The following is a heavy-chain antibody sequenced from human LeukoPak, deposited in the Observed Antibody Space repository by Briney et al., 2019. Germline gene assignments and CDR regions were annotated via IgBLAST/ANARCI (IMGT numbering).Heavy chain of an antibody. J-gene: IGHJ4*02. CDR1: GFTFSSYA. D-gene: IGHD2-2*01. CDR3: AKDGGEVPAAIPYYFDY. CDR2: ISGSGGST. V-gene: IGHV3-23*01. Sequence: GGSLRLSCAASGFTFSSYAVSWVRQAPGKGLEWVSAISGSGGSTYYADSVKGRFTISRDNSKNTLYLQMNSLRAEDTAVYYCAKDGGEVPAAIPYYFDYWGQGTLVTVSS.